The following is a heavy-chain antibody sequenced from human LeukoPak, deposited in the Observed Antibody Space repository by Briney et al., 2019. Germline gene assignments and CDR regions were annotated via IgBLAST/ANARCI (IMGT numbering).Heavy chain of an antibody. CDR1: GGSISSSSYY. CDR3: ARDIDAGYSSSWLVGGFDY. D-gene: IGHD6-13*01. CDR2: IYYSGST. J-gene: IGHJ4*02. Sequence: PSETLSLTCTVSGGSISSSSYYWGWIRQPPGKGLEWIGSIYYSGSTYYNPSLKSRVTISVDTSKNQFSLKLSSVTAADTAVYYCARDIDAGYSSSWLVGGFDYWGQGTLSPSPQ. V-gene: IGHV4-39*07.